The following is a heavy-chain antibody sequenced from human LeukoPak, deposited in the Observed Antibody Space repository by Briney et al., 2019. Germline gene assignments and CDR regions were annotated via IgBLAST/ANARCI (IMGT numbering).Heavy chain of an antibody. Sequence: ASVKVSCKASGYTFTDYYMNWVRQAPGQGLEWMGWINPNSGGTNSAQKFQGRVTMTKDTSISTAYMELNRLTSDDTAVYYCAAYSGSYGGSFDYWGQGTLVTVSS. D-gene: IGHD1-26*01. CDR2: INPNSGGT. V-gene: IGHV1-2*02. CDR1: GYTFTDYY. J-gene: IGHJ4*02. CDR3: AAYSGSYGGSFDY.